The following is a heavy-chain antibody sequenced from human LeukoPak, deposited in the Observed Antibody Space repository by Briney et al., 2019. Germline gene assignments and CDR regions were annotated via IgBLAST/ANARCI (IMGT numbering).Heavy chain of an antibody. CDR2: ISSSSSSI. D-gene: IGHD5/OR15-5a*01. V-gene: IGHV3-48*04. Sequence: GGSLRLSCAASGFTVSSNYMNWVRQAPGKGLEWVSYISSSSSSIYYAASVKGRFTISRDNANNSLYLQMNSLRAEDTAVYYCARGSTFFDYWGQGTLVTVSS. CDR1: GFTVSSNY. CDR3: ARGSTFFDY. J-gene: IGHJ4*02.